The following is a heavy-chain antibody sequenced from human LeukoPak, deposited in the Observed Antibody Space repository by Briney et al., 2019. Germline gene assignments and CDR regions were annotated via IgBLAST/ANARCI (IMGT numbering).Heavy chain of an antibody. CDR2: ISWNSGSI. CDR3: AKGTFTYYYYGMDV. Sequence: RRSLRLSCAASGFTFDDYAMHWVRQAPGKGLEWVSGISWNSGSIGYADSVKGRFTISRDNAKNSLYLQMNSLRAEDTALYYCAKGTFTYYYYGMDVWGQGTTVTVSS. J-gene: IGHJ6*02. V-gene: IGHV3-9*01. CDR1: GFTFDDYA.